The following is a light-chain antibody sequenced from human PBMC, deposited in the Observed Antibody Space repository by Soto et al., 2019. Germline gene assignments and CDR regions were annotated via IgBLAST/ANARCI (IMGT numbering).Light chain of an antibody. CDR1: QSVSRNY. V-gene: IGKV3-20*01. CDR3: QQYGSSPLT. Sequence: EIVLTQSPGTLSLSPGERATLSCRASQSVSRNYLVWYQQKPGQAPRLLIYGASSRATGIPDRFSGSVSGTDFTLTITRLEPEDFAVYYCQQYGSSPLTFGGGTKVEIK. J-gene: IGKJ4*01. CDR2: GAS.